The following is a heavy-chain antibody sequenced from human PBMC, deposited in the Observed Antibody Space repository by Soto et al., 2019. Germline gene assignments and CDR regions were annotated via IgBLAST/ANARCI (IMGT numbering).Heavy chain of an antibody. CDR3: AISQDRGGRTTFIY. CDR2: INWKSDI. J-gene: IGHJ4*02. V-gene: IGHV3-9*01. D-gene: IGHD3-16*01. CDR1: GFTFDDNA. Sequence: GGSLRLSCAVSGFTFDDNAMHWVRQAPEKGLEWFSGINWKSDIGYADSVKGRFTISRDNAENSLYLQMNSLRAEGTALYYCAISQDRGGRTTFIYWGQGTQVTVSS.